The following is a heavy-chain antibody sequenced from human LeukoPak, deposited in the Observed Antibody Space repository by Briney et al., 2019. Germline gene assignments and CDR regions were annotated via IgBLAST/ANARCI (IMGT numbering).Heavy chain of an antibody. D-gene: IGHD2-2*01. CDR1: GFTFSSYS. CDR2: ISSSSSTI. J-gene: IGHJ6*02. Sequence: GGSLRLSCAASGFTFSSYSMNWARQAPGKGLEWVSYISSSSSTIYYADSVKGRFTISRDNAKNSLYLQMNSLRAEDTAVYYCARDRAGVGLYYYYGMDVWGQGTTVTVSS. CDR3: ARDRAGVGLYYYYGMDV. V-gene: IGHV3-48*04.